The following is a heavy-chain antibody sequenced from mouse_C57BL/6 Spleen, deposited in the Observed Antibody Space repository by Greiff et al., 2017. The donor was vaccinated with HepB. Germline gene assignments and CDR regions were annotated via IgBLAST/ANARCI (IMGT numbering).Heavy chain of an antibody. CDR2: IDPEDGET. CDR3: AREDGSSFYAIDY. J-gene: IGHJ4*01. V-gene: IGHV14-2*01. CDR1: GFNIKDYY. Sequence: VQLKQSGAELVKPGASVKLSCTASGFNIKDYYMHWVKQRTEQGLEWIGRIDPEDGETKYAPKFQGKATITADTSSNTAYLQLSSLTSDDTAVYYCAREDGSSFYAIDYWGQGTSVTVSS. D-gene: IGHD1-1*01.